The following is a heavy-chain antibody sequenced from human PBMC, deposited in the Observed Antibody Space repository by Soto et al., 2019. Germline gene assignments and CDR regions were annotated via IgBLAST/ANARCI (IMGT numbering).Heavy chain of an antibody. CDR3: ARDGESIFGVSNWFDP. CDR1: GGSISSYY. Sequence: QVQLQESGPGLVKPSETLSLTCTVSGGSISSYYWSWIRQPPGKGLEWIGYIYYSGSTNYNPSLKRRVTISVDTSKNQFSLKLSSVTAADTAVYYCARDGESIFGVSNWFDPWGQGTLVTVSS. D-gene: IGHD3-3*01. CDR2: IYYSGST. J-gene: IGHJ5*02. V-gene: IGHV4-59*01.